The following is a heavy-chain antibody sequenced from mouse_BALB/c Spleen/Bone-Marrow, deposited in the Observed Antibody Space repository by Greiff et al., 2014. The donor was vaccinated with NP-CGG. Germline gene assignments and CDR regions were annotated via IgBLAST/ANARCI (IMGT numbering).Heavy chain of an antibody. CDR2: IDPETGGT. J-gene: IGHJ4*01. CDR1: GYKFTDYE. CDR3: TREGIYFGYDVPMDY. D-gene: IGHD2-2*01. Sequence: QVHVKQSGAELVRPGASVTLSCKASGYKFTDYEMHWVKQTPVHGLEWIGSIDPETGGTAYNQNFKGKATLTADRSSTTAYMELRSLTSEGSAVYYCTREGIYFGYDVPMDYWGQGTSVTVSS. V-gene: IGHV1-15*01.